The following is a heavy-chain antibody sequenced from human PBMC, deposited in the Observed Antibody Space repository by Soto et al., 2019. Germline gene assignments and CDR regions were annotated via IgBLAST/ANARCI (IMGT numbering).Heavy chain of an antibody. J-gene: IGHJ6*02. CDR3: AAFWPRKKYYYYYGMDV. Sequence: ASVKVSCKVSGYTLTELSMHWVRQAPGKGLEWMGGFDPEDGEAIYAQKFQGRVTMTEDTSTDTAYMELSSLRSEDTAVYYCAAFWPRKKYYYYYGMDVWGQGTTVTVSS. V-gene: IGHV1-24*01. CDR2: FDPEDGEA. CDR1: GYTLTELS.